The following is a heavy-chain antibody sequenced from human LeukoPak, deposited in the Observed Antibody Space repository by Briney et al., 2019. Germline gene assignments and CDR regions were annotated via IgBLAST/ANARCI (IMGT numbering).Heavy chain of an antibody. CDR2: INPNSGGT. V-gene: IGHV1-2*06. J-gene: IGHJ4*02. CDR1: GYTFTGYY. Sequence: ASVKVSCKASGYTFTGYYMHWVRQAPGQGLEWMGRINPNSGGTNYAQKFQGRVTMTRGTSISTAYMELSRLRSDDTAVYYCARSMVRELGSDYWGQGTLVTVSS. D-gene: IGHD3-10*01. CDR3: ARSMVRELGSDY.